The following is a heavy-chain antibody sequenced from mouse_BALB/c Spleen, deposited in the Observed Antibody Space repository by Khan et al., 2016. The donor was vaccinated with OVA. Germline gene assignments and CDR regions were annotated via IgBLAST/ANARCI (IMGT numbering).Heavy chain of an antibody. J-gene: IGHJ3*01. V-gene: IGHV1-9*01. CDR1: GYTFSSYW. CDR3: ARGNYYGSSSWFGY. Sequence: MKKDGAELMKPGASVKISCKATGYTFSSYWIEWVKQRPGHGLEWIGEILPGSGSNNYNEKFKGKATFTADTSSNTAYMQLSSLTSEDSAVYYCARGNYYGSSSWFGYWGQGTLVTVS. CDR2: ILPGSGSN. D-gene: IGHD1-1*01.